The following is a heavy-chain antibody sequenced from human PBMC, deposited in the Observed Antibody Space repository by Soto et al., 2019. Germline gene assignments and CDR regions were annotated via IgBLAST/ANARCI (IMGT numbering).Heavy chain of an antibody. Sequence: GGSLRLSSAASGFNFSSYAMSWVRQAPGSGLEWVSAISGSDNSTYYADSVKGRFTISRDNAKNSLYLQMNSLRVEDTALYYCAKDTDSGYNSGSYYGMDVWGQGTTVTVSS. CDR2: ISGSDNST. V-gene: IGHV3-23*01. D-gene: IGHD5-18*01. CDR3: AKDTDSGYNSGSYYGMDV. CDR1: GFNFSSYA. J-gene: IGHJ6*02.